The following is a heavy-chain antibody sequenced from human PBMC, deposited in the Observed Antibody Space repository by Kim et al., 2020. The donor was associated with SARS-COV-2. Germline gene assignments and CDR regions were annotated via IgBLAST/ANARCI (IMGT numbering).Heavy chain of an antibody. V-gene: IGHV3-23*01. D-gene: IGHD1-26*01. CDR2: ISGSGGST. CDR3: VRLPYPIVLFGARY. J-gene: IGHJ4*02. Sequence: GGSLRLSCAASGFTFSSYAMSWVRQAPGKGLEWVSAISGSGGSTYYTDSVKGRFTISRDNSKNTLYLQMNSLRAEDTAVYYCVRLPYPIVLFGARYWGQGTLVTVSS. CDR1: GFTFSSYA.